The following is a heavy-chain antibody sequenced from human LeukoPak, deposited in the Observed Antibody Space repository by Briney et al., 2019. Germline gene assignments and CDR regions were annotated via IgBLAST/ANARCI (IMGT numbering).Heavy chain of an antibody. Sequence: PSGTLSLTCAVSGGSISSSNWWSWVRQPPGKGLEWIGEIYHSGSTNYNPSLKSRVTISVDTSKNQFSLKLSSVTAADTAVYYCARGWTVRGVIIRGRYWFDPWGQGTLVTVSS. CDR3: ARGWTVRGVIIRGRYWFDP. D-gene: IGHD3-10*01. CDR1: GGSISSSNW. CDR2: IYHSGST. J-gene: IGHJ5*02. V-gene: IGHV4-4*02.